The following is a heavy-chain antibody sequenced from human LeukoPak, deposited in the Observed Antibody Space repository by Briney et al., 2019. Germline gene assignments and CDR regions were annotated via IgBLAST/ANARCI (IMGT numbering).Heavy chain of an antibody. CDR2: IYWDDDK. CDR1: GFSLSTSGVG. D-gene: IGHD1-14*01. V-gene: IGHV2-5*02. CDR3: ALRHETDGSLDY. Sequence: SGPTLVKPTQTLTLTCTFSGFSLSTSGVGVGWIRQPPGKALEWLAVIYWDDDKRYSPSLKSRLTITRDTSKNQVVLTMTNMDPVDKATFYCALRHETDGSLDYWGQGTLVTVSS. J-gene: IGHJ4*02.